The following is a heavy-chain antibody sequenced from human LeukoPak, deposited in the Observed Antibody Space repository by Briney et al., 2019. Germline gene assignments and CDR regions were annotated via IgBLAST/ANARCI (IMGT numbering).Heavy chain of an antibody. CDR1: GGSFSGYY. J-gene: IGHJ4*02. V-gene: IGHV4-34*01. CDR3: AREFRY. Sequence: SETLSLTCAVYGGSFSGYYWSWIRQPPGKGLEWIGEINHSGSTNYNPSLKSRVTISVDTSKNQFSLNLSSVTAADTAVYYCAREFRYWGQGTLVTVSS. CDR2: INHSGST.